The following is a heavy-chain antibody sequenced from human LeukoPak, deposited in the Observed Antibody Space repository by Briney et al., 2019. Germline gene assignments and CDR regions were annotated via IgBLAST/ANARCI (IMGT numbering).Heavy chain of an antibody. D-gene: IGHD1-1*01. CDR2: IRSKAYGGTT. J-gene: IGHJ4*02. CDR3: AKEGTGIHFDY. V-gene: IGHV3-49*03. Sequence: GGSLRLSCTASGFTFGDYAMSWFRQAPGKGLEWVGFIRSKAYGGTTEYAASVKGRFTISRDDSKSIAYLQMNSLRAEDTAVYYCAKEGTGIHFDYWGQGTLVTVSS. CDR1: GFTFGDYA.